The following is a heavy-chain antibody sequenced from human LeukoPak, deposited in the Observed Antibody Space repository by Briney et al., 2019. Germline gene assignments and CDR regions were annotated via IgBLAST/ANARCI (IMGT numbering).Heavy chain of an antibody. CDR1: GFTFSSYA. D-gene: IGHD2-15*01. J-gene: IGHJ4*02. CDR2: ISYDGSNK. Sequence: GGSLRLSCAASGFTFSSYAMHWVRQAPGKGLEWVAVISYDGSNKYYADSVKGRFTISRDNSKNTLYLQMNSLRAEDTAVYYCARGVTLGYCSGGSCAPFDYWGQGTLVTVSS. CDR3: ARGVTLGYCSGGSCAPFDY. V-gene: IGHV3-30-3*01.